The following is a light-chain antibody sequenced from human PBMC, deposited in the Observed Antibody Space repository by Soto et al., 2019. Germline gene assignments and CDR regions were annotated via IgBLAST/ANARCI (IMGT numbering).Light chain of an antibody. CDR3: ETWDSNTRV. CDR1: SGHSSYI. Sequence: QLVLTQSSSASASLGSSVKLTCTLSSGHSSYIIAWHQQQPGKAPRYLMKLEGSGSYNKGSGVPDRFSGSSSGADRYLTISNHQSEDEADYYCETWDSNTRVFGGGTQLTVL. V-gene: IGLV4-60*03. J-gene: IGLJ7*01. CDR2: LEGSGSY.